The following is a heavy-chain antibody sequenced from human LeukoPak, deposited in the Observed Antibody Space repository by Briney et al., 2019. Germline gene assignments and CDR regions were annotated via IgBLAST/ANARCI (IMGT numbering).Heavy chain of an antibody. CDR1: GGSISSYY. CDR3: ARGKGYYGSGSYYDP. Sequence: SETLSPTCTVSGGSISSYYWSWIRQPAGKGLEWIGRIYTSGSTNYNPSLKSRVTMSVDTSKNQFSLKLSSVTAADTAVYYCARGKGYYGSGSYYDPWGQGTLVTVSS. J-gene: IGHJ5*02. V-gene: IGHV4-4*07. CDR2: IYTSGST. D-gene: IGHD3-10*01.